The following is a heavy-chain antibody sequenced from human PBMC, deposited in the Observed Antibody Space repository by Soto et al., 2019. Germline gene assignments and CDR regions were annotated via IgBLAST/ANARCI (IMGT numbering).Heavy chain of an antibody. V-gene: IGHV4-31*03. CDR3: ARDRGFGMDV. J-gene: IGHJ6*02. Sequence: QVQLQESGPGLVKPSQTLSLTCTVSGGSISGGRYYWNWIRQHPGKGLEWIGNIYDSGTPYYNSSLKSRVIISEDTSKNQFSLRLSSVTAADTAVYYCARDRGFGMDVWGQGTTVTVSS. CDR1: GGSISGGRYY. CDR2: IYDSGTP.